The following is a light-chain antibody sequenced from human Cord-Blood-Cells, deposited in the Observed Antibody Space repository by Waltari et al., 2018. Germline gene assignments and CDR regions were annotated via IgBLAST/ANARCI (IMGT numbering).Light chain of an antibody. CDR3: CSYAGSSTWV. V-gene: IGLV2-23*01. CDR1: SSDVRSYNL. Sequence: QSALTQPASVSGSPGQSITISCTGTSSDVRSYNLFSWYQQHPGKAPKLMIYEGSKRPSGVSNRFSGSKSGNTASLTSSGLQAEDEADYYCCSYAGSSTWVFGGGTKLTVL. J-gene: IGLJ3*02. CDR2: EGS.